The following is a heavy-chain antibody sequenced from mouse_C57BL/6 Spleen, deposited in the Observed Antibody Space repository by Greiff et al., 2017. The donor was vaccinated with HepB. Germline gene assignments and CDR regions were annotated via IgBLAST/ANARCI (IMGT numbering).Heavy chain of an antibody. J-gene: IGHJ2*01. D-gene: IGHD2-12*01. V-gene: IGHV1-19*01. CDR2: INPYNGGT. CDR3: ARRDWEYDEYFDY. Sequence: EVQLQQSGPVLVKPGASVKMSCKASGYTFTDYYMNWVKQSHGKSLEWIGVINPYNGGTSYNQKFKGKATLTVDKSSSTAYMELNSLTSEDSAVYYCARRDWEYDEYFDYWGQGTTLTVPS. CDR1: GYTFTDYY.